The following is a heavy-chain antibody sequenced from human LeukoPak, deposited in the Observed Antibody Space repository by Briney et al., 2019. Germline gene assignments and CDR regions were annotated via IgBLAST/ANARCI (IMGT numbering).Heavy chain of an antibody. D-gene: IGHD3-22*01. CDR2: ISSSSSYI. V-gene: IGHV3-21*01. CDR3: ARAREHSSGYYPFDY. CDR1: GFTFSSYS. Sequence: GGSLRLSCAASGFTFSSYSMNWVRQAPGEGLEWVSSISSSSSYIYYADSVKGRFTISRDNAKNSLYLQMNSLRAEDTAVYYCARAREHSSGYYPFDYWGQGTLVTVSS. J-gene: IGHJ4*02.